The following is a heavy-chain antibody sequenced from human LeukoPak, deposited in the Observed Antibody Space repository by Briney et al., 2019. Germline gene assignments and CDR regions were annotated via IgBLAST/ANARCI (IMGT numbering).Heavy chain of an antibody. D-gene: IGHD3-3*01. Sequence: GGSLRLSCVASGFTFSSYGMSWVRQAPGKGLEWVSYVSATGYTTSYADSVKGRFTISRDDSKKTLYLQMNSLRAEDTAVYYCAKSGLNRFDYWGQGILVTVSS. CDR3: AKSGLNRFDY. CDR2: VSATGYTT. V-gene: IGHV3-23*01. J-gene: IGHJ4*02. CDR1: GFTFSSYG.